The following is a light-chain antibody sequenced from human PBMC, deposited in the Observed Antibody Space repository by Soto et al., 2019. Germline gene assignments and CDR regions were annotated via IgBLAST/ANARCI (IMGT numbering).Light chain of an antibody. V-gene: IGKV3-15*01. CDR1: QSVSSN. CDR3: QQTYGTFWT. CDR2: GAS. J-gene: IGKJ1*01. Sequence: EIVLTQSPGTLSLSPGERATLSCRASQSVSSNLAWYQQKPGQAPRLLIYGASTRATGIPARFSGSGSGTDFTLTISSLQPEDFATYYCQQTYGTFWTFGQGTKVDIK.